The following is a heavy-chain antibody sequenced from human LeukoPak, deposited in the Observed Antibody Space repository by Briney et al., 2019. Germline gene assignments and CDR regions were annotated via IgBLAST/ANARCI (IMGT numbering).Heavy chain of an antibody. CDR3: ARDYCSGGSCYSLWFDP. J-gene: IGHJ5*02. V-gene: IGHV4-4*07. CDR2: IYTSGST. Sequence: SETLSLTCTVSGGSISSYYWSWIRQPARKGLEWIGRIYTSGSTNYDPSLKSRVTISVDKSKNQFSLKLSSVTAAATAVYYCARDYCSGGSCYSLWFDPWGQGTLVTVSS. CDR1: GGSISSYY. D-gene: IGHD2-15*01.